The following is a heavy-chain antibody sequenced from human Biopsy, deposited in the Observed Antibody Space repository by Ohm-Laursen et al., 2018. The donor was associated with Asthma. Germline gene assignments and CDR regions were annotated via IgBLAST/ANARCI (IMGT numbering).Heavy chain of an antibody. D-gene: IGHD3-16*02. CDR3: ARDLHPTNHLGELSEGFDY. CDR1: GFTFSSFA. Sequence: SLRLSCAASGFTFSSFAMHWVRQAPGKGLEWVAVISYDGSNKYYADSVKGRFTISRDNSKNTLYLQMNSLRAEDTAVYYCARDLHPTNHLGELSEGFDYWGQGTLVTVSS. J-gene: IGHJ4*02. V-gene: IGHV3-30-3*01. CDR2: ISYDGSNK.